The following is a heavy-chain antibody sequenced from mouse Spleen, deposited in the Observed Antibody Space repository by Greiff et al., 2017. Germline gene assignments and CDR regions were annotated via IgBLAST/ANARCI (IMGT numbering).Heavy chain of an antibody. CDR3: ARDRDWDYYGSSLSWFAY. V-gene: IGHV3-6*01. D-gene: IGHD1-1*01. CDR1: GYSITSGYY. Sequence: DVKLVESGPGLVKPSQSLSLTCSVTGYSITSGYYWNWIRQFPGNKLEWMGYISYDGSNNYNPSLKNRISITRDTSKNQFFLKLNSVTTEDTATYYCARDRDWDYYGSSLSWFAYWGQGTLVTVSA. CDR2: ISYDGSN. J-gene: IGHJ3*01.